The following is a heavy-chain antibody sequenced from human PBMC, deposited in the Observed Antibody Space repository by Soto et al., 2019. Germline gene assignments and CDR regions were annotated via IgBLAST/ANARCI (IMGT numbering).Heavy chain of an antibody. Sequence: GGSLRLSCAASEFTFSSYWMAWVRQAPGQGPEWVANIKQDGSDKNYLDSVKGRFTISRDNAKNSLFLQMNSLRPEDTAVYYCARDVDGTLDYWGHGTLVTVSS. J-gene: IGHJ4*01. CDR1: EFTFSSYW. CDR2: IKQDGSDK. D-gene: IGHD1-7*01. CDR3: ARDVDGTLDY. V-gene: IGHV3-7*01.